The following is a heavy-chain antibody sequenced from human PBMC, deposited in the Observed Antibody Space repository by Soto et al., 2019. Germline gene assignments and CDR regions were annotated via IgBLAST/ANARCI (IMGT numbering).Heavy chain of an antibody. CDR2: ISGSGGST. CDR1: GFTFRGYG. Sequence: PGGSMRLPFGDFGFTFRGYGMSWVRQAPGKGLEWVSAISGSGGSTYYADSVKGRFTISRDNSKNTLYLQMNSLRAEDTAVYYCAKEYDRRLVPGLFDPWGQGTLVTVSS. V-gene: IGHV3-23*01. J-gene: IGHJ5*02. D-gene: IGHD3-3*01. CDR3: AKEYDRRLVPGLFDP.